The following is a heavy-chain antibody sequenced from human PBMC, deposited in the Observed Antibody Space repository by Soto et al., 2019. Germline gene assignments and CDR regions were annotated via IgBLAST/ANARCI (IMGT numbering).Heavy chain of an antibody. Sequence: VQLVQSGAEVKKPGASVKVSCKASGYTFTSYGISWVRQAPGQGLEWMGWISAFNGNTNYAQKLQGRVTMTTDTSTSTAYLELKRLRSDDTGVYYCARGYCTSTSCYFTYWGQGTLVTVSS. CDR2: ISAFNGNT. D-gene: IGHD2-2*01. CDR1: GYTFTSYG. J-gene: IGHJ4*02. CDR3: ARGYCTSTSCYFTY. V-gene: IGHV1-18*01.